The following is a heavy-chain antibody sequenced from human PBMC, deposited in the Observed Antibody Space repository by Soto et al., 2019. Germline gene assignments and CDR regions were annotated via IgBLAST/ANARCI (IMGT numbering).Heavy chain of an antibody. CDR1: GFTSSSFV. D-gene: IGHD3-10*01. CDR3: AKERGVLDAFDM. Sequence: QVQLVESGGGVVQPGTSLRLSCAASGFTSSSFVIHWVRQAPGKGLEWLAVISSDGNNQYYAESVKGRFTISRDNSKRTLDLQVNSLRAEDTAVYFCAKERGVLDAFDMWGQGTMVTVS. J-gene: IGHJ3*02. V-gene: IGHV3-30*18. CDR2: ISSDGNNQ.